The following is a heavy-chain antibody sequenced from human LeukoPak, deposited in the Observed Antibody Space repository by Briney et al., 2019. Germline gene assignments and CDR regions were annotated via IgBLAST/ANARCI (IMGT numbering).Heavy chain of an antibody. Sequence: GGFLRLSCAASGVTLSSFAMSWARQAPGKGLEWVSGISSSGSGDNTYYADSVKGRFTISRDSSKNTLFLLMNTLRAEDTAIYYCAKDRTVGASYWYFDLWGRGTLVTVSS. J-gene: IGHJ2*01. CDR1: GVTLSSFA. CDR3: AKDRTVGASYWYFDL. CDR2: ISSSGSGDNT. V-gene: IGHV3-23*01. D-gene: IGHD1-26*01.